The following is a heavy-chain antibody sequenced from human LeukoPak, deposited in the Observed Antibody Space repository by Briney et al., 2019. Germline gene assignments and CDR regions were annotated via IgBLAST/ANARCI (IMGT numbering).Heavy chain of an antibody. J-gene: IGHJ4*02. V-gene: IGHV4-59*01. CDR3: ARARVPYAYYFDS. Sequence: PSETLSLTCTVSGGSISTYYWSWIRQPPGKGLEWIGYIFYTGSTNCNPSLKSRVTVSVGTSKDQLSLKLSSVTPADTAVYYCARARVPYAYYFDSWGQGALVTVSS. CDR1: GGSISTYY. D-gene: IGHD2-2*01. CDR2: IFYTGST.